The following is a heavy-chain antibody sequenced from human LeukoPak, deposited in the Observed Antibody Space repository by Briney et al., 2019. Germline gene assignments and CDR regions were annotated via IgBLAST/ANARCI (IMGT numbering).Heavy chain of an antibody. CDR2: MNPKSGNT. J-gene: IGHJ5*02. CDR1: GYAFTNYD. V-gene: IGHV1-8*01. CDR3: ARDQDIVVVVAALRQREMGGFDP. Sequence: ASVKVSCKASGYAFTNYDINWVRQATGQGPEWMGWMNPKSGNTGYAQKFQGKVTMTRNTSISTAYMELSSLRSDDTAVYYCARDQDIVVVVAALRQREMGGFDPWGQGTLVTVSS. D-gene: IGHD2-15*01.